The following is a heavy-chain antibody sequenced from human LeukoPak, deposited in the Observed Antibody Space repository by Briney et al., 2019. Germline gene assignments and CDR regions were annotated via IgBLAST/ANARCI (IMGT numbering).Heavy chain of an antibody. J-gene: IGHJ4*02. CDR3: TKGPFGVGYYFDY. V-gene: IGHV3-43*01. D-gene: IGHD3-3*01. Sequence: GGSLRLSCAASGFTFDDYTMHWVRQAPGKGLEWVSLISWDGGSTYYADSVKGRFTISRDNSKNSLYLQMNSLRTEDTALYYCTKGPFGVGYYFDYWGQGTLVTVSS. CDR2: ISWDGGST. CDR1: GFTFDDYT.